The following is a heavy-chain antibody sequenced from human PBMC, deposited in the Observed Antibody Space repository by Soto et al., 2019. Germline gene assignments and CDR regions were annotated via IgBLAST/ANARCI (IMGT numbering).Heavy chain of an antibody. CDR3: ASIYSNYGYYYYGMDV. CDR2: IIPIFGTA. J-gene: IGHJ6*02. CDR1: GGSFISYG. D-gene: IGHD4-4*01. Sequence: GASVKVSCKAYGGSFISYGISWLRQSPLQGLEWMGGIIPIFGTANYAQKFQGRVTITADESTSTAYMELSSLRSEDTAVYYCASIYSNYGYYYYGMDVWGQGTTVTVSS. V-gene: IGHV1-69*13.